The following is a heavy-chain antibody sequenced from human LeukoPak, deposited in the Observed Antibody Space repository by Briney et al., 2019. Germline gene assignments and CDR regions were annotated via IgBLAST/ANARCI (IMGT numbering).Heavy chain of an antibody. Sequence: GGSLRLSCAASGFTFSSYWMAWVRQAPGKGLEWVAHIKGDGSEKYYVDSVKGRFTISRDNAKKSLFLQMNSLGAADTAVYCCARDHSYPTSDAFVIWGQGTMVTVSS. CDR3: ARDHSYPTSDAFVI. CDR1: GFTFSSYW. V-gene: IGHV3-7*05. D-gene: IGHD3-16*02. J-gene: IGHJ3*02. CDR2: IKGDGSEK.